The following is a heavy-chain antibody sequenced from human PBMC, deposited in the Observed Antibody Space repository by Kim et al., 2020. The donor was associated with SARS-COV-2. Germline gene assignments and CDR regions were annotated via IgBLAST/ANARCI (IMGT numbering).Heavy chain of an antibody. J-gene: IGHJ6*02. V-gene: IGHV3-23*01. CDR2: ISGNGARA. CDR1: GFTFNTYA. D-gene: IGHD3-3*01. CDR3: AIQILEPHHYYSDMDV. Sequence: GGSLRLSCAASGFTFNTYAMSWVRQAPGKGPEWVSGISGNGARAYYSDLVKGRFTISRDNSENTVHLEMNSLRVEDTAIYYCAIQILEPHHYYSDMDVWGQGTAVTVSS.